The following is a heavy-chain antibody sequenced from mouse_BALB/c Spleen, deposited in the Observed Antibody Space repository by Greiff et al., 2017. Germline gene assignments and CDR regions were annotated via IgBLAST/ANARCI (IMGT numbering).Heavy chain of an antibody. J-gene: IGHJ1*01. D-gene: IGHD1-1*01. CDR2: IDPANGNT. V-gene: IGHV14-3*02. Sequence: VQLQQSGAELVKPGASVKLSCTASGFNIKDTYMHWVKQRPEQGLEWIGRIDPANGNTKYDPKFQGKATITADTSSTTAYLQLSSLTSEDTAVYYCAPYCSGSSRFDVWGAGTTVTVSS. CDR3: APYCSGSSRFDV. CDR1: GFNIKDTY.